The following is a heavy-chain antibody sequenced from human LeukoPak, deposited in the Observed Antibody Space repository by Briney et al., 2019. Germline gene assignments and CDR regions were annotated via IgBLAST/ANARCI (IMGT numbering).Heavy chain of an antibody. Sequence: GGSLRLSCAASGFTFSSYSMNWVRQAPGKGLEWVSDISSSGSTIYYADSVKGRFTISRDNAKNSLYLQMNSLRAEDTAVYYCARCGGGNPRWFDPWGQGTLVTVSS. CDR3: ARCGGGNPRWFDP. D-gene: IGHD4-23*01. J-gene: IGHJ5*02. V-gene: IGHV3-48*04. CDR1: GFTFSSYS. CDR2: ISSSGSTI.